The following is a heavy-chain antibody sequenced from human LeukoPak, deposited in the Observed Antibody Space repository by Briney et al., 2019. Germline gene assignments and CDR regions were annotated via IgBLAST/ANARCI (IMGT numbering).Heavy chain of an antibody. CDR3: AKDAEHSSGWYPGN. Sequence: GGSLRLSCAAAGFTFSTYGMHWVRQAPGKGLEWVAVILFDGNNKYYADSVRGRFTISRDHSKNTMYLQMNSLRDEDTAVYYCAKDAEHSSGWYPGNWGQGTLVIVSS. J-gene: IGHJ4*02. D-gene: IGHD6-13*01. V-gene: IGHV3-30*18. CDR2: ILFDGNNK. CDR1: GFTFSTYG.